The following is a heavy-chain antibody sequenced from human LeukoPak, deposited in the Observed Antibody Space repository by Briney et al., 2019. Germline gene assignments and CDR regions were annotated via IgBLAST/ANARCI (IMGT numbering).Heavy chain of an antibody. CDR1: GFTFSSYA. V-gene: IGHV3-23*01. J-gene: IGHJ4*02. CDR2: ISGSGGST. CDR3: ANTGRNYYDSSGYPRLIDY. D-gene: IGHD3-22*01. Sequence: GGSLRLSCAASGFTFSSYAMSWVRQAPGKGLEWVSAISGSGGSTYYADSVKGRFTISRDNSKNTLYLQMNSLRAEDTAVYYCANTGRNYYDSSGYPRLIDYWGQGTLVTVPS.